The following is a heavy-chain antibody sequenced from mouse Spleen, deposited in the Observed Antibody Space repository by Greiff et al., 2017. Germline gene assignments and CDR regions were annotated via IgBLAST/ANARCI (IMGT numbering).Heavy chain of an antibody. CDR1: GFTFSDYG. V-gene: IGHV5-17*01. CDR2: ISSGSSTI. Sequence: EVHLVESGGGLVKPGGSLKLSCAASGFTFSDYGMHWVRQAPEKGLEWVAYISSGSSTIYYADTVKGRFTISRDNAKNTLFLQMTSLRSEDTAMYYCARDGNYERGAMDYWGQGTSVTVSS. D-gene: IGHD2-1*01. CDR3: ARDGNYERGAMDY. J-gene: IGHJ4*01.